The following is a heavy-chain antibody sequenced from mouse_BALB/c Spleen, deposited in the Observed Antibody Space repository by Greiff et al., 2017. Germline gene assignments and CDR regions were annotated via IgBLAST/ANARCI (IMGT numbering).Heavy chain of an antibody. Sequence: EVQLQQSGAELVRSGASVKLSCTASGFNIKDYYMHWVKQRPEQGLEWIGWIDPENGDTEYAPKFQGKATMTADTSSNTAYLQLSSLTSEDTAVYYCNADSSYAMDYWGQGTSVTVSS. V-gene: IGHV14-4*02. D-gene: IGHD2-12*01. CDR3: NADSSYAMDY. CDR1: GFNIKDYY. J-gene: IGHJ4*01. CDR2: IDPENGDT.